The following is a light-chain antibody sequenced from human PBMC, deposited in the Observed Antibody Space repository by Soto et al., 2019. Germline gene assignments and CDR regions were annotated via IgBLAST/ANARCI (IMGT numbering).Light chain of an antibody. J-gene: IGKJ1*01. Sequence: EIVLTQSPVTLSLSPGERATLSCRASQSVTDFLAWYQQKPGQAPRLLIYDASNRATGIPARFSGSGSGTDFTLTISRLEPEDFAVYYCQQYGSSPQTFGQGTKVDIK. CDR3: QQYGSSPQT. V-gene: IGKV3-20*01. CDR2: DAS. CDR1: QSVTDF.